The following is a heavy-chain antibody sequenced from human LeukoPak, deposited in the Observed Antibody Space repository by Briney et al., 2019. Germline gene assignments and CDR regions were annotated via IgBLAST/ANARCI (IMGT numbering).Heavy chain of an antibody. Sequence: GGSLRLPCAASGFTFSSYTMSWFRQAPGKGLEWVSSITSSNYIYYADSVKGRFTISRDNAKNSLYLQMNSLRAEDTAVYYCARVMGLLWFGELLFDYWGQGTLVTVSS. CDR3: ARVMGLLWFGELLFDY. J-gene: IGHJ4*02. CDR1: GFTFSSYT. D-gene: IGHD3-10*01. CDR2: ITSSNYI. V-gene: IGHV3-21*04.